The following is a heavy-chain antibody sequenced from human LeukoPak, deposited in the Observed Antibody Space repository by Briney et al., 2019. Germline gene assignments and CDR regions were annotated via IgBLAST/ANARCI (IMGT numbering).Heavy chain of an antibody. CDR1: GYTFTGYY. J-gene: IGHJ4*02. CDR2: INPNSGGT. D-gene: IGHD5-18*01. V-gene: IGHV1-2*06. Sequence: ASVKVSCKASGYTFTGYYMHWVRQAPGQGLEWRGRINPNSGGTDYAQKFQGRVTMTRDTSISTAYMELSRLRSDDTAVYYCARDRALDTAMVHEIASWGQGTLVTVSS. CDR3: ARDRALDTAMVHEIAS.